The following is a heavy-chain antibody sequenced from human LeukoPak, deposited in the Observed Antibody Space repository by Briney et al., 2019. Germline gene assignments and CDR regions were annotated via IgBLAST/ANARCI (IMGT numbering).Heavy chain of an antibody. V-gene: IGHV4-59*12. D-gene: IGHD3-3*01. Sequence: SETLSLTCTVSGGSISSYYWSWIRQPPGKGLEWIGYIYYSGSTNYNPSLKSRVTISVDTSKNQFSLKLSSVTAADTAVYYCAREPYYDFWSGYYHAGGYYYGMDVWGQGTTVTVSS. CDR2: IYYSGST. J-gene: IGHJ6*02. CDR1: GGSISSYY. CDR3: AREPYYDFWSGYYHAGGYYYGMDV.